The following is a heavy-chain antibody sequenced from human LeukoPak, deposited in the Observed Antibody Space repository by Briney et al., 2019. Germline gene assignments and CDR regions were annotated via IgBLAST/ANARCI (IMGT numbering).Heavy chain of an antibody. CDR3: ARDWDYYGSGSYLAY. CDR2: IGSSGSTI. V-gene: IGHV3-11*01. CDR1: GFTFSDYY. D-gene: IGHD3-10*01. Sequence: PGGSLRLSCAASGFTFSDYYMSWIRQAPGKGLEWVSYIGSSGSTIYYADSVKGRFTISRDNAKNSLYLQMNSLRAEDTAVYYCARDWDYYGSGSYLAYWGQGTLVTVSS. J-gene: IGHJ4*02.